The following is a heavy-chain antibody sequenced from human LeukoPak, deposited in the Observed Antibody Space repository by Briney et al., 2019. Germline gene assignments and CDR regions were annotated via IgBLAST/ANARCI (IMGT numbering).Heavy chain of an antibody. CDR3: GAEVGAGNWFDP. V-gene: IGHV4-34*01. Sequence: SETLSLTCAVYGGSFSGYYWSWIRQPPGKGLEWIGEINHSGSTNYNPSLKSRVTISVDTSKNQFSLKLSSVTAADTAVYYCGAEVGAGNWFDPWGQGTLVTVSS. CDR1: GGSFSGYY. CDR2: INHSGST. J-gene: IGHJ5*02.